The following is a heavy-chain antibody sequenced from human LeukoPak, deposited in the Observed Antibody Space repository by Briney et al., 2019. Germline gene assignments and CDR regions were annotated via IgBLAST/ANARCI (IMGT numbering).Heavy chain of an antibody. Sequence: GGSLRLSCAASGFTFSNYAMSWVRQAPGKGLEWVSAISGSGRSTYYADSVEGRFTISRDNSKNTLYLQMNSLRAEDTAVYYCAKEEDIVVVIAASAGVDWWGQGTLVTVSS. J-gene: IGHJ4*02. D-gene: IGHD2-15*01. CDR1: GFTFSNYA. CDR3: AKEEDIVVVIAASAGVDW. CDR2: ISGSGRST. V-gene: IGHV3-23*01.